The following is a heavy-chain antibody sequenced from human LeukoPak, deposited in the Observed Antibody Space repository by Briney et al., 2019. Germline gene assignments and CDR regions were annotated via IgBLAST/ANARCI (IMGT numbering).Heavy chain of an antibody. D-gene: IGHD3-22*01. Sequence: GGSLRLSCAASGFTFSDYYMIWIRQAPGKGLEWVSYISTSGSTIYYADSVKGRFTVSRDNSKNTLYLQMNSLRTEDTAVYYCAKDRRFLSTYYDSGAYLDYWGQGTLVTVSS. CDR1: GFTFSDYY. CDR3: AKDRRFLSTYYDSGAYLDY. CDR2: ISTSGSTI. J-gene: IGHJ4*02. V-gene: IGHV3-11*04.